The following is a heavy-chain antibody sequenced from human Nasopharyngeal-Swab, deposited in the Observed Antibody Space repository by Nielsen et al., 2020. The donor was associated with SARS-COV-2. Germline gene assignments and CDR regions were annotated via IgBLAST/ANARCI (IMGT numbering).Heavy chain of an antibody. Sequence: VRQMPGKGLVWMGIIYPGDSDTRYSPSFQGQVTISADKSISTAYLQWSSLKASDTAMYYCARQGPRGDGYKPDYWGQGTLVTVSS. V-gene: IGHV5-51*01. D-gene: IGHD5-24*01. CDR3: ARQGPRGDGYKPDY. J-gene: IGHJ4*02. CDR2: IYPGDSDT.